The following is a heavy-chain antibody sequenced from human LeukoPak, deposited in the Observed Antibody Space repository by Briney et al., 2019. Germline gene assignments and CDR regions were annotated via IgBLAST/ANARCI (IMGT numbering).Heavy chain of an antibody. CDR3: ARHDDFLSPYDY. CDR2: ISHTGSV. Sequence: SETLSLTCTVSGGSISSSSYYWGWIRQPPGKGLEWIGEISHTGSVNYNLSLESRVTISTDKSKNQFSLTLRSVAAADTAVYYCARHDDFLSPYDYWGQGVLVTVSS. D-gene: IGHD3-3*01. J-gene: IGHJ4*02. CDR1: GGSISSSSYY. V-gene: IGHV4-39*07.